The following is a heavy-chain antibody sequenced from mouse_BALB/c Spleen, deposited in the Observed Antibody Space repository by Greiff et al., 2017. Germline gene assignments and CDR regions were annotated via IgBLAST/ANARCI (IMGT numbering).Heavy chain of an antibody. CDR1: GFTFSSFG. D-gene: IGHD2-3*01. Sequence: DVKLVESGGGLVQPGGSRKLSCAASGFTFSSFGMHWVRQAPEKGLEWVAYISSGSSTIYYADTVKGRFTISRDNPKNTLFLQMTSLRSEDTAMYYCASHDGYYGGDYWGQGTSVTVSS. J-gene: IGHJ4*01. CDR3: ASHDGYYGGDY. V-gene: IGHV5-17*02. CDR2: ISSGSSTI.